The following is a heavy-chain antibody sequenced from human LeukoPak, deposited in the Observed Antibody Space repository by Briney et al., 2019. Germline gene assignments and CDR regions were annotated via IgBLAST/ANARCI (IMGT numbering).Heavy chain of an antibody. J-gene: IGHJ4*02. V-gene: IGHV1-3*01. CDR3: ARRQYSSSWYEYYFDY. CDR1: GYTFTSYA. CDR2: INAGNGDT. Sequence: ASVKVSCKASGYTFTSYAMHWVRQAPGQRLEWMGWINAGNGDTKYSQKFQGRVTITRDTSASTAYMELSSLRSEDTAVYYCARRQYSSSWYEYYFDYWAREPWSPSPQ. D-gene: IGHD6-13*01.